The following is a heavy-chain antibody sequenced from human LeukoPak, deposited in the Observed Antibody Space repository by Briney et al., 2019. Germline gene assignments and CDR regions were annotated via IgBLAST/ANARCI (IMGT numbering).Heavy chain of an antibody. CDR1: GYTLTELS. D-gene: IGHD3-3*01. Sequence: ASVKVSCKVSGYTLTELSMHWVRQAPGKGLEWMGGFDPEDGETIYAQKFQGRVTMTEDTSTDTAYMELRSLRSEDTTVYYCATGYAPTYYDFWSGYVNYAFDIWGQGTMVTVSS. J-gene: IGHJ3*02. V-gene: IGHV1-24*01. CDR2: FDPEDGET. CDR3: ATGYAPTYYDFWSGYVNYAFDI.